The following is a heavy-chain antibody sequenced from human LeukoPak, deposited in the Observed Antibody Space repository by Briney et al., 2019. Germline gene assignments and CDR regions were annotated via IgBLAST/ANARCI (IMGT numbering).Heavy chain of an antibody. CDR3: ARVPSYDWYFDL. D-gene: IGHD4-17*01. J-gene: IGHJ2*01. Sequence: ASVKVSCKASGYTFTSYAMHWVRQAPGQGLEWMGWINPNSGGTNYAQKFQGRVTMTRDTSISTAYMELSRLRSDDTAVYYCARVPSYDWYFDLWGRGTLVTVSS. CDR2: INPNSGGT. CDR1: GYTFTSYA. V-gene: IGHV1-2*02.